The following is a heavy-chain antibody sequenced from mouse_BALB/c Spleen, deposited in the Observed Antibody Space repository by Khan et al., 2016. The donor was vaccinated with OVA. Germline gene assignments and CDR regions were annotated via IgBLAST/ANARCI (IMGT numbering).Heavy chain of an antibody. Sequence: LQQSGAELVKPGASVKLSCSASGFNIKDTYIHWMKQRPEQGLEWIGRIDPPNDDSKYGPKFQAKATLKAETSSKPAYLQLSSLTSDDTAVYYGARINAWGQGTTLTVSS. CDR1: GFNIKDTY. V-gene: IGHV14-3*02. CDR2: IDPPNDDS. J-gene: IGHJ2*01. CDR3: ARINA.